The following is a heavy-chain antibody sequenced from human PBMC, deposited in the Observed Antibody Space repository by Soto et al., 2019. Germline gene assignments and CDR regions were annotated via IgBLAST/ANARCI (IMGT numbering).Heavy chain of an antibody. Sequence: LRLSCAASGFTFSNAWMSWVRQAPGKGLEWVGRIKSKTDGGTTDYAAPVKGRFTISRDDSKNTLYLQMNSLKTEDTAVYYCTTDLTPEMATINYWGQGTLVTVS. CDR2: IKSKTDGGTT. J-gene: IGHJ4*02. CDR1: GFTFSNAW. CDR3: TTDLTPEMATINY. D-gene: IGHD5-12*01. V-gene: IGHV3-15*01.